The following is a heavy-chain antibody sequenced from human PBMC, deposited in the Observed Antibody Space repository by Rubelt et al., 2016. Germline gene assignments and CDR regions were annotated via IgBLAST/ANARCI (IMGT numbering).Heavy chain of an antibody. Sequence: QVQLVQSGAEVKKPGASVKVSCKASGYTFTSYAMHWVRQAPGQRLEWMGWINAGNGNTKYSQKFQGRVTITRDTSAGTAYMELRNLRSDDTASYYCARASGYGSSSLDYWGRGTLVTVSS. CDR1: GYTFTSYA. V-gene: IGHV1-3*01. J-gene: IGHJ4*02. CDR2: INAGNGNT. D-gene: IGHD6-6*01. CDR3: ARASGYGSSSLDY.